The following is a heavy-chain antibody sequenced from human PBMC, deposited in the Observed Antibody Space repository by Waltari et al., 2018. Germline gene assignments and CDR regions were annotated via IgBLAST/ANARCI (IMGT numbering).Heavy chain of an antibody. CDR1: GGTFSSYA. CDR2: IIPIFGTA. Sequence: QVQLVQSGAEVKKPGSSVKVSCKASGGTFSSYAISWVRQAPGQGLEWMGGIIPIFGTANYAQKFQGRVTITADESTSTAYMELSSLRSEDTAVYYCVRYPLYYYDSSGYLGYWGQGTLVTVSS. CDR3: VRYPLYYYDSSGYLGY. V-gene: IGHV1-69*01. J-gene: IGHJ4*02. D-gene: IGHD3-22*01.